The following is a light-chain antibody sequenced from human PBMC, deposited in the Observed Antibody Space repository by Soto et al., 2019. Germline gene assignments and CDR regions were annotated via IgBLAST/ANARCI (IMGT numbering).Light chain of an antibody. J-gene: IGKJ1*01. CDR3: QQRTDRPPWT. V-gene: IGKV3-11*01. CDR2: DAS. Sequence: EIVLPQSPRTLSSSPGERATLSCRTSQSISLAIAWYQHKPGQAPRLLIFDASKRATGIPARFRGSGSGTDFTLSISSLEPEDFAVYYCQQRTDRPPWTFGQGTKVDI. CDR1: QSISLA.